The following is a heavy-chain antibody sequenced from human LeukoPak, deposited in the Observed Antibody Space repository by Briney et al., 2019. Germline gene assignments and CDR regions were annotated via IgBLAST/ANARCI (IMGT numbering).Heavy chain of an antibody. CDR2: IYSGGST. V-gene: IGHV3-66*01. D-gene: IGHD3-22*01. J-gene: IGHJ6*03. CDR3: ARGRLDYYYYYMDV. Sequence: PGGSLRLSCAASGFTVSSNYMSWVRQAPGKGLEWVSVIYSGGSTYYADSVKGTFTISRDNSKNTLYLQMNSLRAEDTAVHYCARGRLDYYYYYMDVWGKGTTVTISS. CDR1: GFTVSSNY.